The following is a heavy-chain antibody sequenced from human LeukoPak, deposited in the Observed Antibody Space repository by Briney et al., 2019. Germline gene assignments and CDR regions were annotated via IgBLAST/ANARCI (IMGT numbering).Heavy chain of an antibody. J-gene: IGHJ4*02. V-gene: IGHV3-23*01. CDR3: AGALVGVASFDY. D-gene: IGHD3-3*01. CDR1: GFTFSSYA. CDR2: ISGSGGST. Sequence: PGGSLRLSCAASGFTFSSYAMSWVRQAPGKGLEWVSAISGSGGSTYYADSVKGRFTISRDNAKNTLYLQMNSLRAEDTAVYYCAGALVGVASFDYWGQGTLVTVSS.